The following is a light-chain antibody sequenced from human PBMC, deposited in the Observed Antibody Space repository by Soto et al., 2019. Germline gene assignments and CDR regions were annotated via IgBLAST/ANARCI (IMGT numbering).Light chain of an antibody. CDR3: QQYGSSWMYT. Sequence: EIVLTQSPGTLSLSPGERATLSCRASQSVDSSYLAWYQQKPGQAPRLLIHGASSRAAGIPDRFSGSGSGTDFTLTIRILEPEDFAVYYCQQYGSSWMYTFGQGTKLEMK. CDR1: QSVDSSY. J-gene: IGKJ2*01. V-gene: IGKV3-20*01. CDR2: GAS.